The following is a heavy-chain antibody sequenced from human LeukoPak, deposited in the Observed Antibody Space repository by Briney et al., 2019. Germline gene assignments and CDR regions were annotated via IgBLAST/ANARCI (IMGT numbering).Heavy chain of an antibody. CDR3: ARGIPNWFDP. CDR2: INHSGST. D-gene: IGHD2-2*02. J-gene: IGHJ5*02. CDR1: GGSFSGYY. V-gene: IGHV4-34*01. Sequence: PSETLSLTCAVYGGSFSGYYWSWIRQPPGKGLEWIGEINHSGSTNYNPSLKSRVTMSVDTSKNQFSLKLSSVTAADTAVYYCARGIPNWFDPWGQGTLATVSS.